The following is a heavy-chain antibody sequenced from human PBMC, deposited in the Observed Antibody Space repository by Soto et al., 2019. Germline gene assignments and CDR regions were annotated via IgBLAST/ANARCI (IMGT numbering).Heavy chain of an antibody. CDR1: GYTFTSYY. CDR3: TRDLPLWFGEHGWLDP. V-gene: IGHV1-46*01. J-gene: IGHJ5*02. D-gene: IGHD3-10*01. CDR2: INPSLGST. Sequence: QVQLVQSGAEVKKPGASVKVSCKASGYTFTSYYMHWVRQAPGQGLEWLGIINPSLGSTSYAQKFLRIINKTRDTSPSTVYMELSSLSSEDTAVYYCTRDLPLWFGEHGWLDPWCQGTGVIVSS.